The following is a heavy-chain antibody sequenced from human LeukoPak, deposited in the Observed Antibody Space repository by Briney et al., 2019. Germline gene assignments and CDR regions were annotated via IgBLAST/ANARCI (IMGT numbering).Heavy chain of an antibody. J-gene: IGHJ4*02. V-gene: IGHV4-39*01. CDR3: ARLARYVYCSSTSCRDY. CDR1: GGSFSGYY. CDR2: IYYSGST. Sequence: SETLSLTCAVYGGSFSGYYWGWIRQPPGKGLEWIGSIYYSGSTYYNPSLKSRVTISVDTSKNQFSLKLSSVTAADTAVYYCARLARYVYCSSTSCRDYWGQGTLVTVSS. D-gene: IGHD2-2*01.